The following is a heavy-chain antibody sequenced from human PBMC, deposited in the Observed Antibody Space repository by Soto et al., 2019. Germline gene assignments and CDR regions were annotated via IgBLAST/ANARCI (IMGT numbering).Heavy chain of an antibody. V-gene: IGHV1-2*02. Sequence: QVQLVQSGAEVKKPGASVKVSCKTSGYTFTASYIHWVRQAPGQGLEWMGWISPYGGGTKYAQKFQGRVTMTRDTSISTAYMELSWLRSDDTALYFCARQGSSWLFDYWGQGTLVTISS. CDR2: ISPYGGGT. CDR1: GYTFTASY. CDR3: ARQGSSWLFDY. J-gene: IGHJ4*02. D-gene: IGHD6-13*01.